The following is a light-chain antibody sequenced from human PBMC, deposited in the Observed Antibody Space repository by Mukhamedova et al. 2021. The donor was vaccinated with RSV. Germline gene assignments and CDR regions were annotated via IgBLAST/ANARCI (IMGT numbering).Light chain of an antibody. J-gene: IGLJ3*02. CDR2: DVS. Sequence: GGYNYVSWYQQHPGKAPKLMIYDVSKRPSGVPDRFSGSKSGNTASLTISGLQAEDEADYYCCSYAGSYNWVFGGGTKLTAL. V-gene: IGLV2-11*01. CDR3: CSYAGSYNWV. CDR1: GGYNY.